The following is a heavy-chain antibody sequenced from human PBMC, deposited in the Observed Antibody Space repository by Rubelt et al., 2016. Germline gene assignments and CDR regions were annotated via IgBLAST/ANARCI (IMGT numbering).Heavy chain of an antibody. V-gene: IGHV3-23*01. J-gene: IGHJ5*02. Sequence: EVQLLESGGGLVQPGGSLRLSCAAAGFTFSSYGRSWVRQTPGKGLEWVSVISGSGGYTYYADSVKGRFTISRDNSKNTLYLQMNSLRAEDTALYYCAKNSRRELPVDPWGQGTLVTVSS. CDR1: GFTFSSYG. CDR3: AKNSRRELPVDP. D-gene: IGHD1-7*01. CDR2: ISGSGGYT.